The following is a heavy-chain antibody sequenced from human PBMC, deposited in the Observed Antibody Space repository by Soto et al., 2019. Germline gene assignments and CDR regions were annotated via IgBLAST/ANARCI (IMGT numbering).Heavy chain of an antibody. CDR3: AREGRGSFDF. CDR1: GFTFSSHA. Sequence: PGGSLRLSCAASGFTFSSHAMSWVRQAPGKGLEWVSSISASGGSTYYADSVKGRPTISRDNSKNTLYLQMNSLRAEDTALYYCAREGRGSFDFWGRGTMVTVSS. V-gene: IGHV3-23*01. D-gene: IGHD5-12*01. CDR2: ISASGGST. J-gene: IGHJ3*01.